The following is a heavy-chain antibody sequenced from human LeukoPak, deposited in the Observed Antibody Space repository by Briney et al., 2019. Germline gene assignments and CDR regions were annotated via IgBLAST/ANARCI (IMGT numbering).Heavy chain of an antibody. D-gene: IGHD1-26*01. J-gene: IGHJ5*02. CDR2: IKEDGSEK. CDR3: VYGGSYYVA. V-gene: IGHV3-7*01. CDR1: GFSFTRYW. Sequence: GGSLRLSCAAPGFSFTRYWMTWVRQAPGTGLELVANIKEDGSEKYYVDSVKGRFTISRGNAKNSLYLQMNSLRAEDTAVYYCVYGGSYYVAWGQGTLVTVSS.